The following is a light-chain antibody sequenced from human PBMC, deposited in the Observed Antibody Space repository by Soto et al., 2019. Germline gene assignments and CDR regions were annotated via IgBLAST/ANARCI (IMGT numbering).Light chain of an antibody. J-gene: IGLJ2*01. Sequence: QPVLTQSPSASASLGASVKLTCTLSSGHSNYAIAWHQLQPEKGPRYLMKLNSDGSHIKGDGIPDRFSGSSSGAERYLTISSLQSEDEADYYCQTWGTGIQVFGGGTKLNVL. CDR1: SGHSNYA. CDR3: QTWGTGIQV. V-gene: IGLV4-69*01. CDR2: LNSDGSH.